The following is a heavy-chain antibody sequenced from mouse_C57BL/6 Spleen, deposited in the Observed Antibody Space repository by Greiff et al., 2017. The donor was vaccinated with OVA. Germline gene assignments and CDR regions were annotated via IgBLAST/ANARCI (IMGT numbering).Heavy chain of an antibody. D-gene: IGHD2-4*01. V-gene: IGHV1-63*01. CDR3: SKEENVYYDCGWYFDV. CDR2: IYPGGGYT. CDR1: GYTFTNYW. J-gene: IGHJ1*03. Sequence: QVHLKQSGAELVRPGTSVKMSCKASGYTFTNYWIGWVKQRPGHGLEWIGDIYPGGGYTNYNEKFKGKATLTADKSSSTANMQFSSLTSEDSAIYYFSKEENVYYDCGWYFDVWGTGTTVTVSS.